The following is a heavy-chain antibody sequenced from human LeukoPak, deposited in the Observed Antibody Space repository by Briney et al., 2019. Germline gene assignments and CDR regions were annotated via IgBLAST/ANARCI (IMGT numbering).Heavy chain of an antibody. J-gene: IGHJ4*02. CDR3: ARADCGGDCYSGGY. V-gene: IGHV3-48*01. CDR2: ISSSGSTI. D-gene: IGHD2-21*01. Sequence: PGGSLRLSCAASGFTFSSYSMNWVRQAPGKGLEWVSYISSSGSTIYYADSVKGRFTISRDNAKNSLYLQMNSLRAEDTAVYYCARADCGGDCYSGGYWGQGTLVTVSS. CDR1: GFTFSSYS.